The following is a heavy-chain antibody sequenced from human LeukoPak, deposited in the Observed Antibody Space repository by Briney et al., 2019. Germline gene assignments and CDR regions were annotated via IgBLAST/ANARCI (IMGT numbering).Heavy chain of an antibody. D-gene: IGHD1-20*01. CDR2: IYFSSST. Sequence: SETLSLTCAVYGGSFSGYYWSWIRQPPGKGLEWIGSIYFSSSTSYTPSLMSRVTISLDTSKNQFSLKLTAVTAADTATYYCARRITGTGFDVSDVWGQGTFVTVSS. CDR3: ARRITGTGFDVSDV. J-gene: IGHJ3*01. V-gene: IGHV4-34*01. CDR1: GGSFSGYY.